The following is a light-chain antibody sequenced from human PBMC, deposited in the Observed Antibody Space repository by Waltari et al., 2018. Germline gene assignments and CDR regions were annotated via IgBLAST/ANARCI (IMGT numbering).Light chain of an antibody. CDR1: HSLLHANGNNY. J-gene: IGKJ4*01. V-gene: IGKV2-28*01. Sequence: DIVMTQSPLSLPVTPGAPASIFCRSSHSLLHANGNNYLDWYLQKPGQSPQLLIYLGSNRASGVPERFTGSGSGTNFTLKITRVEADDVGIYYCMEALQTVPTFGGGTTVEIK. CDR2: LGS. CDR3: MEALQTVPT.